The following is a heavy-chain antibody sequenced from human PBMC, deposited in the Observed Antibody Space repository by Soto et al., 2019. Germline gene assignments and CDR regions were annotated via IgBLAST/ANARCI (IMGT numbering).Heavy chain of an antibody. D-gene: IGHD6-19*01. CDR2: IIPIVGTA. CDR1: RVTFSKFI. Sequence: ASVKVSCKASRVTFSKFIVPWVRQAPGLGLEWVGLIIPIVGTANYAQKFQGGVTITAAESTSTSYMEVNNLRSEDTAVYYCAKVRYSSPMGYYYGMDVWGQGTTVTVSS. CDR3: AKVRYSSPMGYYYGMDV. J-gene: IGHJ6*02. V-gene: IGHV1-69*13.